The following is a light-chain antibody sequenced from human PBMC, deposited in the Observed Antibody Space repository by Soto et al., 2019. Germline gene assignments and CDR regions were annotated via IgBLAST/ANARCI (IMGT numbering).Light chain of an antibody. J-gene: IGKJ5*01. V-gene: IGKV1D-16*01. CDR1: QSISTW. CDR2: ATS. CDR3: QQYNSYSIT. Sequence: DIQMTQSPSSLSASVGDRVTITCRASQSISTWLAWYQQKPGKAPKSLIYATSNLQSGVPSRFSGSGFGTEFTLTISSLQPEDFATYYCQQYNSYSITFGQGTRLEIK.